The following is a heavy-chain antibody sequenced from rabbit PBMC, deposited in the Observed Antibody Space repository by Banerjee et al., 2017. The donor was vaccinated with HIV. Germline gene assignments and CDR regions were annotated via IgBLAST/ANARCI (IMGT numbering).Heavy chain of an antibody. CDR3: ARGYYLDL. Sequence: QQRLVESGGGLVKPGASLTLTCKASGFSFSNKAVMCWVRQAPGKGLDWIACIEGGSSAFSYFASWAKGRFTISKASSTTVTLQMTSLTVADTATYFCARGYYLDLWGPGTLVTVS. V-gene: IGHV1S45*01. CDR2: IEGGSSAFS. J-gene: IGHJ4*01. CDR1: GFSFSNKAV. D-gene: IGHD1-1*01.